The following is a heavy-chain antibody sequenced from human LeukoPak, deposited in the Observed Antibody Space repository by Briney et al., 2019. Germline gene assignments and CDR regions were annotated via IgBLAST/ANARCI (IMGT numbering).Heavy chain of an antibody. CDR1: GFTVSSNY. CDR3: ARDTYCSSTSCYAAFHY. Sequence: GGSLRLSCAASGFTVSSNYMSWVRQAPGKGLEWVSVIYSGGSTYYADSVKGRFTISRDNSKNTLYLQMGSLRAEDMAVYYCARDTYCSSTSCYAAFHYWGQGTLVTVSS. CDR2: IYSGGST. D-gene: IGHD2-2*01. J-gene: IGHJ4*02. V-gene: IGHV3-66*01.